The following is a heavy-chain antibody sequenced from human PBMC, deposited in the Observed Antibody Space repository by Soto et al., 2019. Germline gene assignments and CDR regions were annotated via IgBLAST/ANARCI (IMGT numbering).Heavy chain of an antibody. CDR2: ISSSGSTI. D-gene: IGHD2-2*02. Sequence: PVGSLRLSCAASGFTFSSYEMNWVRQAPGKGLEWVSYISSSGSTIYYADSVRGRFTISRDNAKNSLYLQMNSLRAEDTAVYYCAREGLGYCSSTSCYMGWFDPWGQGTLVTVS. CDR3: AREGLGYCSSTSCYMGWFDP. CDR1: GFTFSSYE. J-gene: IGHJ5*02. V-gene: IGHV3-48*03.